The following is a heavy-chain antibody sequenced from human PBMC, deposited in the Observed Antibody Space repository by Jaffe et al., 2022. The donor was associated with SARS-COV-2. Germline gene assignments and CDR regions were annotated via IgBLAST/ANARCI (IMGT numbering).Heavy chain of an antibody. J-gene: IGHJ4*02. V-gene: IGHV3-11*01. D-gene: IGHD2-15*01. Sequence: QVQLVESGGALVKPGGSLRLSCAASGFTFSDYYMTWVRQAPGRGLEWISYISNTGGTIFYADSVKGRFTISRDNAKHSLYLQMNSLTAEDTAVYYCARDFYGGSSFDYWGQGTLVTVSS. CDR3: ARDFYGGSSFDY. CDR2: ISNTGGTI. CDR1: GFTFSDYY.